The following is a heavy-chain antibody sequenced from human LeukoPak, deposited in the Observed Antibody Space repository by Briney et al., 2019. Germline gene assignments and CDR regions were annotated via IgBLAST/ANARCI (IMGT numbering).Heavy chain of an antibody. J-gene: IGHJ5*02. D-gene: IGHD3-10*01. CDR3: ARGPRITMVRGVIIPNWFDP. CDR1: GSSISSYY. V-gene: IGHV4-59*12. CDR2: IYYSGST. Sequence: SETLSLTCTVSGSSISSYYWSWIRQPPGKGLEWIGYIYYSGSTNYNPSLKSRVTISVDTSKNQFSLKLSSVTAADTAVYYCARGPRITMVRGVIIPNWFDPWGQGTLVTVSS.